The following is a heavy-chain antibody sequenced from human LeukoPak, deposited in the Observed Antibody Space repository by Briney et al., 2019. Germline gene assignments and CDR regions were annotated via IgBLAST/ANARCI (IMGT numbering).Heavy chain of an antibody. Sequence: GGSLRLSCAASGFTFSSYAMSWVRQAPGKGLEWVSAISGSGGSTYYADSVKGRFTISRDNSKNTLYLQMNSLRAEDTAVYYCAEEHYSGYDALGDAFDIWGQGTMVTVSS. V-gene: IGHV3-23*01. J-gene: IGHJ3*02. D-gene: IGHD5-12*01. CDR2: ISGSGGST. CDR3: AEEHYSGYDALGDAFDI. CDR1: GFTFSSYA.